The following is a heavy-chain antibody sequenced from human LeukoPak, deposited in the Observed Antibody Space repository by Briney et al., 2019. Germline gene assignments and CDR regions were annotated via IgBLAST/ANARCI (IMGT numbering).Heavy chain of an antibody. CDR1: GGSISSYY. Sequence: SETLSLTCTVSGGSISSYYWNWIRQPPGKGLEWIGYIYTSGSINYNPSLKSRVTISVDTSKNQFSLKLSSVTAADTAVYYCARRVVYSYGYGVGGYYFYYWGQGTLVTVSS. D-gene: IGHD5-18*01. CDR2: IYTSGSI. J-gene: IGHJ4*02. V-gene: IGHV4-4*09. CDR3: ARRVVYSYGYGVGGYYFYY.